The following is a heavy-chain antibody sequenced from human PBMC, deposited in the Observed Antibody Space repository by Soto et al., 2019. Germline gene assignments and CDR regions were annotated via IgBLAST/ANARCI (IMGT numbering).Heavy chain of an antibody. CDR3: TRASASSMLRGVVIN. CDR1: GGSISTDNW. J-gene: IGHJ4*02. CDR2: MYHSGDS. Sequence: SETLSLTCAVSGGSISTDNWWSWVRQPPGKGLEWIGEMYHSGDSNFNPSLKGRVTISVDKSKNQFSMQMASVTAADTALYYCTRASASSMLRGVVINWGRGTQVTVSS. D-gene: IGHD3-10*01. V-gene: IGHV4-4*02.